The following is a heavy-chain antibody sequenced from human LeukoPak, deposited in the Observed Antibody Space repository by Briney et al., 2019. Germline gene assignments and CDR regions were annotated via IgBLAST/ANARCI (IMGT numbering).Heavy chain of an antibody. D-gene: IGHD5-18*01. CDR2: IHHSGST. J-gene: IGHJ4*02. Sequence: PSETLSLTCAVYGGSFSGYYWSWIRQPPGKGLEWIGEIHHSGSTNYNPSLKSRVTISVDTSKNQFSLKLSSVTAADTAVYCCARAWDTAMEFDYWGQGTLVTVSS. CDR3: ARAWDTAMEFDY. V-gene: IGHV4-34*01. CDR1: GGSFSGYY.